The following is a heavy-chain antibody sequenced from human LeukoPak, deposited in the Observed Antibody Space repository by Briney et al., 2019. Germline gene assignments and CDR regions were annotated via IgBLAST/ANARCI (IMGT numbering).Heavy chain of an antibody. CDR1: GFTFSSYG. V-gene: IGHV3-21*01. CDR2: ITSSSSYI. J-gene: IGHJ4*02. Sequence: GSLRLSCAASGFTFSSYGMNWVRQAPGKGLEWVSSITSSSSYIYYADSVKGRFTISRDNAKNSLYLQMNSLRAEDTAVYYCARSYSSSRGTFDYWGQGTLVTVPS. D-gene: IGHD6-6*01. CDR3: ARSYSSSRGTFDY.